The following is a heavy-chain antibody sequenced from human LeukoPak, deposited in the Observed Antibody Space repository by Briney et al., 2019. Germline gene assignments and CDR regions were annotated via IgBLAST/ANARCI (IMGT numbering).Heavy chain of an antibody. CDR1: GGSISSGSYY. J-gene: IGHJ4*02. D-gene: IGHD4-17*01. CDR2: IYTSGST. V-gene: IGHV4-61*02. CDR3: AGGDPVTTGDY. Sequence: PSQTLSLTCTVSGGSISSGSYYWSWIRQPAGKGLEWIGRIYTSGSTNYNPSLKSRVTISVDTSKNQFSLKVSSVTAADTAVYYCAGGDPVTTGDYWGQGTLVTVSS.